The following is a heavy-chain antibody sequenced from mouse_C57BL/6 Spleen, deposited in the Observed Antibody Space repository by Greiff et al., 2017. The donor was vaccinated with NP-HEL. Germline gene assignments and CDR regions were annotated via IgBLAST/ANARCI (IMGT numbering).Heavy chain of an antibody. Sequence: EVQLVESGGGLVQPGGSLKLSCAASGFTFSDYYMYWVRQTPEKRLEWVAYISNGGGSTYYPDTVKGRFTISRDNAKNTLYLQMSRLKSEDTAMYYCARYDYDAYYAMDYWGQGTSVTVSS. J-gene: IGHJ4*01. D-gene: IGHD2-4*01. CDR1: GFTFSDYY. CDR3: ARYDYDAYYAMDY. V-gene: IGHV5-12*01. CDR2: ISNGGGST.